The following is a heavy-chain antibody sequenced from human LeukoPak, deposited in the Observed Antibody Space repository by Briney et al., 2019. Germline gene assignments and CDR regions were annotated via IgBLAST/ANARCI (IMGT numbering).Heavy chain of an antibody. Sequence: SETLSLTCTVSGGSISNYYWHWIRQPPGKGLEWIGEINHSGSTNYNPSLKSRVTIPVDTSKNQFSLKLSSVTAADTAVYYCAVSRRQLALDYWGQGTLVTVSS. CDR2: INHSGST. CDR1: GGSISNYY. V-gene: IGHV4-34*01. D-gene: IGHD2-2*01. CDR3: AVSRRQLALDY. J-gene: IGHJ4*02.